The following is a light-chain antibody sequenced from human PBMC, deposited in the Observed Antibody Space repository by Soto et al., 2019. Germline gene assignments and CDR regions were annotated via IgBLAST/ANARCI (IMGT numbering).Light chain of an antibody. CDR2: DVS. CDR3: SSYTSSSTRV. Sequence: QSALTQPASVSGSPGQSITISCTGTSSDVGGYNYVSWYQQHPGKAPKLMIYDVSNRPSGVSNRFSGSKSGNTASLTISGPQAEGEADYYCSSYTSSSTRVFGTGTKLTVL. CDR1: SSDVGGYNY. J-gene: IGLJ1*01. V-gene: IGLV2-14*01.